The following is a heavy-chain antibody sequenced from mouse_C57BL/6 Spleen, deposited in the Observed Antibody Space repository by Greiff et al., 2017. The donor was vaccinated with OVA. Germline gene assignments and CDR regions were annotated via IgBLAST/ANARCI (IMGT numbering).Heavy chain of an antibody. CDR1: GYTFTDYN. D-gene: IGHD2-5*01. Sequence: EVQLQQSGPELVKPGASVKIPCKASGYTFTDYNMDWVKQSHGKSLEWIGDINPNNGGTIYNQKLKGKATLTVDKASSTASMALRSLTSEDTAVYYCARRRGGYSNYVFDYWGQVTTLTVSS. CDR2: INPNNGGT. CDR3: ARRRGGYSNYVFDY. J-gene: IGHJ2*01. V-gene: IGHV1-18*01.